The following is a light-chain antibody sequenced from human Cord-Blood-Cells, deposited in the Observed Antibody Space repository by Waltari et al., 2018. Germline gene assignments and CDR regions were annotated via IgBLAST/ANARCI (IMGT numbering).Light chain of an antibody. CDR3: SSYTSSSTPYV. V-gene: IGLV2-14*03. CDR2: DVS. Sequence: QSALTQPASVSGSPGQSITISCTGTSSDLGGYNYASWYQQHPGKAPKLMIYDVSNRPSGVSNRFSGSKSGNTASLTISGLQAEDEADYYCSSYTSSSTPYVFGTGTKVTVL. J-gene: IGLJ1*01. CDR1: SSDLGGYNY.